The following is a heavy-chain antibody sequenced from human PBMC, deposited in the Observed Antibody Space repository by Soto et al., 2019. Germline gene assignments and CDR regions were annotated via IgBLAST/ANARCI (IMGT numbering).Heavy chain of an antibody. Sequence: QVLLVQSGAEVKKPGSSVRVSCKTSGGTFSSFAISWVRLAPGQGLEWMGVIVPMFAAPTYAQKFQGRASITADESTRPAYMELSRPRSDDPAVYYCARERVMRGNAHYYGMEVWGQGTTVTVSS. V-gene: IGHV1-69*12. D-gene: IGHD2-21*01. J-gene: IGHJ6*02. CDR2: IVPMFAAP. CDR1: GGTFSSFA. CDR3: ARERVMRGNAHYYGMEV.